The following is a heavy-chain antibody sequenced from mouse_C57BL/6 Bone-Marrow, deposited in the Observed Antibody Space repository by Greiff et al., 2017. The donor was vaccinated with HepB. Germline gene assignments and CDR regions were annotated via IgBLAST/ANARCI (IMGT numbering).Heavy chain of an antibody. CDR3: ARERMDY. V-gene: IGHV3-6*01. Sequence: DVQLQESGPGLVKPSQSLSLTCSVTGYSITSGYYWNWIRQFPGNKLEWMGYISYDGSNNYNPSLKNRISITRDTSKNQFFLKLNSVTTEDTATYYCARERMDYWGQGTSVTVSS. CDR1: GYSITSGYY. J-gene: IGHJ4*01. CDR2: ISYDGSN.